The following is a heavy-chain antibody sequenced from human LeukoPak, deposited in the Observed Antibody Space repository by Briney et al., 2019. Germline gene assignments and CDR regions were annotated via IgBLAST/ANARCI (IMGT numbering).Heavy chain of an antibody. J-gene: IGHJ6*01. Sequence: GGSLRLSCAAAGFTFSSYEMNWVRQAPGKGLEWVSYISSSGSTIYYADSVKGRFAISRDNAKISLYLQMNSLRAEDTAVYYCAELGITMIGRVWGKGTTVTISS. CDR3: AELGITMIGRV. V-gene: IGHV3-48*03. CDR1: GFTFSSYE. D-gene: IGHD3-10*02. CDR2: ISSSGSTI.